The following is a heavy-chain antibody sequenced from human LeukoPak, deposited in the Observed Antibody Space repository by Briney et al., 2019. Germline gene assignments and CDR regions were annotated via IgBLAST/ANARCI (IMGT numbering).Heavy chain of an antibody. CDR3: AREGWYFDY. CDR1: GYTCTSCG. D-gene: IGHD6-19*01. V-gene: IGHV1-2*02. J-gene: IGHJ4*02. CDR2: NNPNSGCT. Sequence: GASVKLSCKASGYTCTSCGSSWGRHAPGQGLEWMGWNNPNSGCTKYAQTFQGRVTMTKDTFISTADMEPSRLRSDDTAVYYCAREGWYFDYWGQGTLVTVSS.